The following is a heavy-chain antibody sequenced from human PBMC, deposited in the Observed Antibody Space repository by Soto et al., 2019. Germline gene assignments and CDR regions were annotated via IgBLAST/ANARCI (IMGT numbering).Heavy chain of an antibody. V-gene: IGHV3-48*03. CDR1: GFTFSSYE. D-gene: IGHD3-22*01. CDR3: ARAEAIVVGPFDY. Sequence: PGGSLRLSCATSGFTFSSYEMNWVRQAPGKGLEWVSYISSSGSTIYYADSVKGRFTISRDNSKNTLYLQMNSLRAEDTAVYYCARAEAIVVGPFDYWGQGTLVTVSS. J-gene: IGHJ4*02. CDR2: ISSSGSTI.